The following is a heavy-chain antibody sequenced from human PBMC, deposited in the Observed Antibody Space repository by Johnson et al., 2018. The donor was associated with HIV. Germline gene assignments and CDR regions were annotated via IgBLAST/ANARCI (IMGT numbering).Heavy chain of an antibody. D-gene: IGHD1-26*01. Sequence: QMLLVESGGGVVQPGRSLRLSCAASGFTFSSYAMHWVRQAPGKGLEWVAVISYDGSNKYYADSVKGRFTISRDNAKNSLYLQMNSLRAEDTALYYCARVGVRIVGPTRADAFDIWGQGTMVTVSS. J-gene: IGHJ3*02. CDR3: ARVGVRIVGPTRADAFDI. V-gene: IGHV3-30*04. CDR1: GFTFSSYA. CDR2: ISYDGSNK.